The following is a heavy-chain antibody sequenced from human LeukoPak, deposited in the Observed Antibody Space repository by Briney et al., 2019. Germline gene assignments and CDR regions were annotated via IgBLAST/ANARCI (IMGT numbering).Heavy chain of an antibody. V-gene: IGHV6-1*01. CDR3: ARGSEWAFDI. CDR1: GDSVSRKNVD. CDR2: IKYRSKWYN. D-gene: IGHD2-8*01. Sequence: SQTLSLTCAISGDSVSRKNVDWDWIRQSPSGGLEWLGRIKYRSKWYNDCAVSLKSRITINPDTSRNQFSLLLNSVSPEDTAVYYCARGSEWAFDIWGQGTTVTVSS. J-gene: IGHJ3*02.